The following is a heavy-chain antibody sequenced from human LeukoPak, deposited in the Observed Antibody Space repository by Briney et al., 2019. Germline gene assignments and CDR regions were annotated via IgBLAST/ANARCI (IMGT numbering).Heavy chain of an antibody. Sequence: SETLSLTCTVSGGSISSSSYYWGWIRQPPGKGLEWIGSIYYSGSTYYNPSLKSRVTISVDTSKNQFSLKLSSVTAADTAVYCCARHPYSGSYLGYYYYYYMDVWGKGTTVTISS. CDR1: GGSISSSSYY. CDR3: ARHPYSGSYLGYYYYYYMDV. CDR2: IYYSGST. V-gene: IGHV4-39*01. J-gene: IGHJ6*03. D-gene: IGHD1-26*01.